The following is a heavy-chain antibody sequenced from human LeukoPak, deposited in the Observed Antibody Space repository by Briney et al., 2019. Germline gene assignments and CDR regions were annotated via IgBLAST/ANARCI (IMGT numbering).Heavy chain of an antibody. D-gene: IGHD1-26*01. Sequence: GGSLRLSCAASGFTFDDYGMSWVRQAPGKGLEWVSGINWNGGSTGYADSVKGRFTISRDNAKNSLYLQMNSLRAEDTALYYCARELKAIVGTTPGNWGQGTLVTVSS. CDR3: ARELKAIVGTTPGN. J-gene: IGHJ4*02. CDR1: GFTFDDYG. CDR2: INWNGGST. V-gene: IGHV3-20*04.